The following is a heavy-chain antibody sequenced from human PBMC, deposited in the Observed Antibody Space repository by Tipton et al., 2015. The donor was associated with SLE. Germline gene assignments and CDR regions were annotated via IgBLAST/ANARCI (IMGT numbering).Heavy chain of an antibody. J-gene: IGHJ4*02. CDR3: ARDVDTAMVGFDY. V-gene: IGHV4-34*01. CDR2: INHSGST. Sequence: TLSLTCAVYGGSFSGYYWSWIRRPPGKGLEWIGEINHSGSTNYNPSLKSRVTISVDTSKNQFSLKLSSVTAADTAVYYCARDVDTAMVGFDYWGQGTLVTVSS. D-gene: IGHD5-18*01. CDR1: GGSFSGYY.